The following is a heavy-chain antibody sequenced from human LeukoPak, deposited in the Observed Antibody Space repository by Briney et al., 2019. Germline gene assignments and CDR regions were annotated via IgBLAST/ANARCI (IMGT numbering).Heavy chain of an antibody. V-gene: IGHV1-18*01. CDR3: ARDRAMIVSGMDV. D-gene: IGHD3-22*01. J-gene: IGHJ6*02. CDR2: ISAYNGNT. Sequence: PGASVKVSCRASGYTFTSYGISWVRQAPGQGLEWMGWISAYNGNTNYAQKLQGRVTMTTDTSTSTAHMELRSLRSDDTAVYYCARDRAMIVSGMDVWGQGTTVTVSS. CDR1: GYTFTSYG.